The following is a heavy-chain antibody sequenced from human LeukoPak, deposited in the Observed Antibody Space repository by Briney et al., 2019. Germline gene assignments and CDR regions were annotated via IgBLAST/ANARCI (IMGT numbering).Heavy chain of an antibody. CDR2: IWSDATNQ. J-gene: IGHJ4*02. Sequence: PGGSLRLSCAASGFIFSYYGMHWVRQAPGKGLEWVAVIWSDATNQYYADSVRGRFAISRDDSTSMVYLQMNSLRAEDTAVYFCAKDIQRGFDYTNSLDYWGQGTLVTVSS. CDR1: GFIFSYYG. V-gene: IGHV3-33*06. CDR3: AKDIQRGFDYTNSLDY. D-gene: IGHD4-11*01.